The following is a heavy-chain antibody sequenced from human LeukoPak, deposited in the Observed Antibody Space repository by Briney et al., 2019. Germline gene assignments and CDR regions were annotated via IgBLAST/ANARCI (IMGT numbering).Heavy chain of an antibody. CDR2: INQDGSQK. CDR1: GFTFSSYG. CDR3: ARKGWYSDL. Sequence: GGSLRLSCAASGFTFSSYGMSWVRQAPGKGLEWVASINQDGSQKYYVESLKGRFTISRDNAKNSHYLQMNSLRAEDTAVYYCARKGWYSDLWGRGTLVSVSS. J-gene: IGHJ2*01. V-gene: IGHV3-7*01.